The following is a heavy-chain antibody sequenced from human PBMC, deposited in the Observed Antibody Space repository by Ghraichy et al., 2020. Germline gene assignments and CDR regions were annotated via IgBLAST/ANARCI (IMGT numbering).Heavy chain of an antibody. Sequence: ASVKVSCKASGYTFTSYYMHWVRQAPGQGLEWMGIINPSGGSTSYAQKFQGRVTMTRDTSTSTVYMELSSLRSEDTAVYYCARGRHDSSSWYFTWMGYWGQGTLVTVSS. CDR3: ARGRHDSSSWYFTWMGY. CDR2: INPSGGST. CDR1: GYTFTSYY. D-gene: IGHD6-13*01. J-gene: IGHJ4*02. V-gene: IGHV1-46*01.